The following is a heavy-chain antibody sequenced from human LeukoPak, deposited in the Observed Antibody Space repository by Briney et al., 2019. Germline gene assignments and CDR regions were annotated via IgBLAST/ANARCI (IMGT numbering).Heavy chain of an antibody. J-gene: IGHJ5*02. CDR2: INTNTGNP. Sequence: ASVKVSCKASGYTFTSYAMNWVRQAPGQGLEWMGWINTNTGNPTYAQGFTGRFVFSLDTSVSTAYLQISSLKAEDTAVYYCARAGGPTIVAKPAPHRFDPWGQGTLVTVSS. CDR3: ARAGGPTIVAKPAPHRFDP. CDR1: GYTFTSYA. D-gene: IGHD3-22*01. V-gene: IGHV7-4-1*02.